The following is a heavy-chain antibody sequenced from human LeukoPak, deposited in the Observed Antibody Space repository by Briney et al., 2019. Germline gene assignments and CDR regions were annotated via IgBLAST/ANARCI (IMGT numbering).Heavy chain of an antibody. J-gene: IGHJ4*02. D-gene: IGHD6-13*01. Sequence: GGSLRLSCAASGLTFSSDAMSWGRQAPGKGLEWVSAISGSGGSPYYADSVKGRFTISRDNSKNTLYLQMNRLLGPVTAGDNSAKDRDSRAQDYIDYWGQGTLVTVSS. V-gene: IGHV3-23*01. CDR3: AKDRDSRAQDYIDY. CDR2: ISGSGGSP. CDR1: GLTFSSDA.